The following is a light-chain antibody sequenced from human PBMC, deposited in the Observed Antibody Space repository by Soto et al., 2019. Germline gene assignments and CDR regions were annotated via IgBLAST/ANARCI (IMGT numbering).Light chain of an antibody. V-gene: IGKV1-5*01. CDR3: QQYDSYSLT. CDR1: QSITTW. Sequence: DIQMTQSPSTLSSSVGDRVIITCRASQSITTWLAWYQQKPGKAPKLLIYDASSFESGVPSRFSGSGSGTEFTLTISSLQPDDFATYDCQQYDSYSLTFGHGTKV. CDR2: DAS. J-gene: IGKJ1*01.